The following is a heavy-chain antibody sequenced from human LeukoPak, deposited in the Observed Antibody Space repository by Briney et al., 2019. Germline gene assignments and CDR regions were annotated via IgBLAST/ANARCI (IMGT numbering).Heavy chain of an antibody. D-gene: IGHD3-16*02. V-gene: IGHV4-39*01. CDR1: GGSISSSSYY. J-gene: IGHJ4*02. CDR3: ARLRDKITFGGVIAESYFDY. Sequence: PSETLSLTCTVSGGSISSSSYYWGWIRQPPGKGLEWIGSIYYSGNTYYNPSLKSRVTISVDTSKNQFSLKLSSVTAADAAVYYCARLRDKITFGGVIAESYFDYWGQGTLVTVSS. CDR2: IYYSGNT.